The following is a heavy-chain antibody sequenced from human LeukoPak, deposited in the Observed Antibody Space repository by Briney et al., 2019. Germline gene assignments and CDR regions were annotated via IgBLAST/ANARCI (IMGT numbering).Heavy chain of an antibody. CDR3: VRPSDRDGLKFFFDS. J-gene: IGHJ4*01. D-gene: IGHD5-24*01. Sequence: GGPLRLSCAASGFTFSRYWMHWVRHAPGKGLVWVSRIKTGRSSTNYADSVKGRFTISRDNAKNTLYLQMNSLRAEDTGVYYCVRPSDRDGLKFFFDSWGHGTLVTVSS. CDR2: IKTGRSST. V-gene: IGHV3-74*01. CDR1: GFTFSRYW.